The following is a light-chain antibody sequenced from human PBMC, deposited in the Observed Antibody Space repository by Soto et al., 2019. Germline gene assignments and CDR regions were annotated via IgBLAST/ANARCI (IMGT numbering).Light chain of an antibody. J-gene: IGKJ1*01. CDR3: QQYGSPWT. Sequence: DIQMTQSPSSLSASVGDRVTITCQASQDISNRLNWYQHKPGKAPKGLIYDASNLEAGVSSRFSGSGSGTDFTLTISRLEPEDFAVYYCQQYGSPWTFGQGTKVEIK. CDR1: QDISNR. CDR2: DAS. V-gene: IGKV1-33*01.